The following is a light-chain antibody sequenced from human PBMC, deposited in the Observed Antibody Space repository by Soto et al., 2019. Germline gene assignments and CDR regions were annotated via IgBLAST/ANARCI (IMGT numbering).Light chain of an antibody. V-gene: IGKV3-20*01. CDR1: QSVSSSS. Sequence: EIVLTQSPGTLSLSPGESATLSCRASQSVSSSSLAWYQQKPGQAPRLLFFGVSNRAAVVPDRFGGSGSGTDFTLTISRLEPEDFAVYYCQQYGGSPLTFGGGTKVEIK. J-gene: IGKJ4*01. CDR3: QQYGGSPLT. CDR2: GVS.